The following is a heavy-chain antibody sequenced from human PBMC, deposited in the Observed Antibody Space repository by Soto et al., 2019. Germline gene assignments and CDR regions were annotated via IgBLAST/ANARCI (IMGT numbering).Heavy chain of an antibody. CDR1: GYTFTSYY. CDR2: INPSSGST. J-gene: IGHJ4*02. D-gene: IGHD2-15*01. Sequence: QVQLVQSGAEVKKPGASVKVSCKASGYTFTSYYMHWVRQAPGQGLEWMGIINPSSGSTSYAQKFQGRVTMTRETSTSTVYMELSSLRSEDTAVYYCARACSGGSCYQTFGYWGQGTLVTVSS. V-gene: IGHV1-46*03. CDR3: ARACSGGSCYQTFGY.